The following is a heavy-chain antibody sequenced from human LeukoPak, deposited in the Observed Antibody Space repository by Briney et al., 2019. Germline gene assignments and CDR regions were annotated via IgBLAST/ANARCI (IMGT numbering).Heavy chain of an antibody. J-gene: IGHJ3*02. CDR2: ISSSSSYI. Sequence: PGGSLRLSCAASGFTFSSYSMNWVRQAPGKGLEWVSSISSSSSYIYYADSVKGRFTISRDNAKNSLYLQTNSLRAEDTAVYHCARVQGYSYGPHHAFDIWGQGTMVTVSS. CDR1: GFTFSSYS. V-gene: IGHV3-21*01. D-gene: IGHD5-18*01. CDR3: ARVQGYSYGPHHAFDI.